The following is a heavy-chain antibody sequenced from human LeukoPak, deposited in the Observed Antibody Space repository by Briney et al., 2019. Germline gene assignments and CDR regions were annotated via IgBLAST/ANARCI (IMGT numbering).Heavy chain of an antibody. Sequence: PSETLSLTCAVYGASFSNSYWSWIRQPPGKGLEWIGEIDHTRNTKYNPSLKGRVTISVDTSKNQFSPDLTSVTATDTAVYYCATASQLGSYNWFDPWGQGTLVTVSS. CDR1: GASFSNSY. D-gene: IGHD1-1*01. V-gene: IGHV4-34*01. J-gene: IGHJ5*02. CDR2: IDHTRNT. CDR3: ATASQLGSYNWFDP.